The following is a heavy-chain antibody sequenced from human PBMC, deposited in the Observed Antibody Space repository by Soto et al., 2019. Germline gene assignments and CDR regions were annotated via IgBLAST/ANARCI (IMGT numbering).Heavy chain of an antibody. V-gene: IGHV3-73*01. Sequence: GGFLRLSCAASGFTFSGSAMHWVRQASGKGLEWVGRIRSKANSYATAYAASVKGRFTISRDDSKNTAYLQMNSLKTEDTAVYYCTRRIYDSSPPPWFDPWGQGTLVTVSS. J-gene: IGHJ5*02. D-gene: IGHD3-22*01. CDR1: GFTFSGSA. CDR3: TRRIYDSSPPPWFDP. CDR2: IRSKANSYAT.